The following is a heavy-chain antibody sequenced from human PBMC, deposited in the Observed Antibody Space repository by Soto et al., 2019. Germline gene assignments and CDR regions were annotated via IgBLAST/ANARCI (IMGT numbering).Heavy chain of an antibody. Sequence: GSVKVSCKASGYTFTGYYMHWVRQAPGQGREWMGWINPNSGGTNYAQKFQGRVTMTRNTSISTAYMELSSLRSEDTAVYYCASAYYDFWSGYDYYYYYGMDVWGQGTTVTVSS. J-gene: IGHJ6*02. V-gene: IGHV1-2*02. CDR1: GYTFTGYY. CDR2: INPNSGGT. D-gene: IGHD3-3*01. CDR3: ASAYYDFWSGYDYYYYYGMDV.